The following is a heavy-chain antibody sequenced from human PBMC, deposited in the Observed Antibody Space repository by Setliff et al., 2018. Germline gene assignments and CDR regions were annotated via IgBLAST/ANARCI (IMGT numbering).Heavy chain of an antibody. Sequence: ASVKVSCKASGYTFTSYDINWVRQATGQGLEWMGWISAYNGNTNYAQKLQGRVTMTTDTSTSTAYMELRSLRSDDTAVYYCARGYSSSWQSRMGFDPWGQGTLVTVSS. D-gene: IGHD6-13*01. CDR2: ISAYNGNT. CDR1: GYTFTSYD. CDR3: ARGYSSSWQSRMGFDP. J-gene: IGHJ5*02. V-gene: IGHV1-18*01.